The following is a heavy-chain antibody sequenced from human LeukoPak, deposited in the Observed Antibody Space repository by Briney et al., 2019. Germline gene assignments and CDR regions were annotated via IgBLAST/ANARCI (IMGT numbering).Heavy chain of an antibody. CDR2: ISSSSSYI. Sequence: KPGGSPRLSCAASGFTFSSYSMNWVRQAPGKGREWVSSISSSSSYIYYANSVKGRFPISRDNAKNSLYLQMISLRAEDTAVYYCARYCSGGSCYDSEYYYMDVWGKGTTVTVSS. J-gene: IGHJ6*03. CDR3: ARYCSGGSCYDSEYYYMDV. CDR1: GFTFSSYS. D-gene: IGHD2-15*01. V-gene: IGHV3-21*01.